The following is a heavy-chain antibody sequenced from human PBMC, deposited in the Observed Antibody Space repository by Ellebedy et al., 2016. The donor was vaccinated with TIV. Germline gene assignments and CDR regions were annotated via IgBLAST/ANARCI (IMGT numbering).Heavy chain of an antibody. CDR2: ISSTGSRT. D-gene: IGHD3-22*01. V-gene: IGHV3-23*01. CDR3: AKGRGGGSDSSAPRYYFDY. J-gene: IGHJ4*02. Sequence: GESLKISCAASGFTFSSYAMSWVRQAPGKGLEWVSTISSTGSRTYYADSVEGRFIISRDNSKRTRYLQMNSLRAEDTAVYYCAKGRGGGSDSSAPRYYFDYWGQGTLVTVSS. CDR1: GFTFSSYA.